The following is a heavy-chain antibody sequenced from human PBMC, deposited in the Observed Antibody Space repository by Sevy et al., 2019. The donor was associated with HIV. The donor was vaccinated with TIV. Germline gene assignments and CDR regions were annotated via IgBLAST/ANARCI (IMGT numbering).Heavy chain of an antibody. Sequence: GGSLRLSCAASGFTFNTHAMHWVRQAPGKGLEWVALISYDGIIKYYAYSVKGRLTISRDNSKNTLSLQMNSLRIEDTAVYYCAREGGYTSAWSPGNYWGQGTLVTVSS. J-gene: IGHJ4*02. CDR2: ISYDGIIK. V-gene: IGHV3-30*04. CDR1: GFTFNTHA. CDR3: AREGGYTSAWSPGNY. D-gene: IGHD6-19*01.